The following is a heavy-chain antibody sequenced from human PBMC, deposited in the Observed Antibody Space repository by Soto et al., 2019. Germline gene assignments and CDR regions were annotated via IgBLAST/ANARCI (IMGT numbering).Heavy chain of an antibody. CDR3: ARDLYYYDSSGYLESRGAFDI. J-gene: IGHJ3*02. Sequence: LRLSFAASGFTFSSYWMSWVRQAPGKGLEWVANIKQDGSEKYYVDSVKGRFTISRDNAKNSLYLQMNSLRAEDTAVYYCARDLYYYDSSGYLESRGAFDIWGQGTMVTVSS. V-gene: IGHV3-7*03. CDR1: GFTFSSYW. CDR2: IKQDGSEK. D-gene: IGHD3-22*01.